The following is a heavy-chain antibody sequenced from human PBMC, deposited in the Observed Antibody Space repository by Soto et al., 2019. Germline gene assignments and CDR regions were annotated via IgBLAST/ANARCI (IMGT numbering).Heavy chain of an antibody. V-gene: IGHV1-69*08. CDR2: IIPILGIA. CDR1: GGTFSSYT. D-gene: IGHD6-13*01. Sequence: QVQLVQSGAEVKKPGSSVKVSCKASGGTFSSYTISWVRQAPGQGLEGMGRIIPILGIANYAQKFQGRVTITADKSTSTAYMELSSLRSEDTAVYYCARDLDGSSSTFDYWGQGTLVTVSS. J-gene: IGHJ4*02. CDR3: ARDLDGSSSTFDY.